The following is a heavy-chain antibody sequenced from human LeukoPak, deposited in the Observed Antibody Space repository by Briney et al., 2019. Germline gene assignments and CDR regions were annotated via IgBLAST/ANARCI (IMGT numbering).Heavy chain of an antibody. CDR3: AREGPAATQDY. CDR2: ISYDGSNK. Sequence: GGSLRLSCAASGFTFSSYAMHWVRQAPGKGLEWVAVISYDGSNKYYAASVKCRFTISRDNSKNTLYLQMNSLRAEDTAVYYCAREGPAATQDYWGQGTLVTVSS. D-gene: IGHD2-15*01. CDR1: GFTFSSYA. J-gene: IGHJ4*02. V-gene: IGHV3-30-3*01.